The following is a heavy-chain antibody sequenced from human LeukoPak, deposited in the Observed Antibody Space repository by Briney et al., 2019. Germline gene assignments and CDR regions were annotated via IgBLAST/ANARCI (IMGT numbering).Heavy chain of an antibody. CDR3: ARLMSGGLTPRREQLVSEMYFQH. J-gene: IGHJ1*01. CDR1: GGSISSYY. V-gene: IGHV4-59*08. Sequence: SETLSLTCTVSGGSISSYYWSWIRRPPGKGLEWIGYIYYSGSTNYNPSLKSRVTISVDTSKNQFSLKLSSVTAADTAVYYCARLMSGGLTPRREQLVSEMYFQHWGQGTLVTVSS. CDR2: IYYSGST. D-gene: IGHD6-6*01.